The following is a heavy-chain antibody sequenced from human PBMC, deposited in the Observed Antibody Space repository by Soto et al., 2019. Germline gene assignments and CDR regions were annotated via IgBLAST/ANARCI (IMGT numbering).Heavy chain of an antibody. CDR2: MSSSGNTI. D-gene: IGHD1-26*01. CDR1: GFTFSDYD. V-gene: IGHV3-11*01. CDR3: ARVRGFLQNSANYDDAFDN. Sequence: QVQLVDSGGGLVKPGGSLRLSCVASGFTFSDYDMSWIRQAPGKGLEWVSHMSSSGNTIYYADSVKGRFTISRDNAKNSLYLQMNSLRAEDTAVYYCARVRGFLQNSANYDDAFDNWGQGTMVTVSS. J-gene: IGHJ3*02.